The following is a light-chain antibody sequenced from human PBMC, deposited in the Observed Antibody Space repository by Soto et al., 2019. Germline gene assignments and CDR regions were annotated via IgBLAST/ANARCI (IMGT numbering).Light chain of an antibody. CDR1: QSISSY. CDR3: QQYNSYSRT. J-gene: IGKJ1*01. V-gene: IGKV1-5*01. CDR2: AAS. Sequence: DIQMTQSPSSLSASVGDRVTITCRASQSISSYLNWYQQKPGKAPKLLIYAASSLQSGVPSRFSGSGSGTEFTLTISSLQPDDFATYYCQQYNSYSRTFGQGAK.